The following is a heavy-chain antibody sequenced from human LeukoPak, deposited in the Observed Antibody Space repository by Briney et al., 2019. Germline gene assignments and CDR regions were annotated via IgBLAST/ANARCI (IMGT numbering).Heavy chain of an antibody. CDR3: AKDGTGGSYYLDY. V-gene: IGHV3-30*18. J-gene: IGHJ4*02. Sequence: PGGSLRLSCAASGFTFSSHGMHWVRQAPGMGLEWVALILYDGSNEYYADSVQGRFTISRDSSRNTLYLQMNSLRAEDTAVYYCAKDGTGGSYYLDYWGQGTLVTVSS. CDR2: ILYDGSNE. CDR1: GFTFSSHG. D-gene: IGHD2-8*02.